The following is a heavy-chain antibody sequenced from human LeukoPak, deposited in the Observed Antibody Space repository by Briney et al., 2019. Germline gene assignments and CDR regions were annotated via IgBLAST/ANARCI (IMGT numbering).Heavy chain of an antibody. D-gene: IGHD3-22*01. J-gene: IGHJ4*02. CDR3: ARGYLPYYYDGSGGYFDY. CDR1: GGSFSGYY. CDR2: INHSGST. Sequence: PSETLSLTCAVYGGSFSGYYWSWIRQPPGKGLEWIGEINHSGSTNYNPSLKSRVTISVDTSKNQFSLKLSSVTAADTAVYYCARGYLPYYYDGSGGYFDYWGQGTLVTVSS. V-gene: IGHV4-34*01.